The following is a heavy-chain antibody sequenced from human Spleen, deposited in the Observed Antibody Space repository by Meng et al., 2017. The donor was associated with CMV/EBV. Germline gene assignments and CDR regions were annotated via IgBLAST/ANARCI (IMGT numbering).Heavy chain of an antibody. V-gene: IGHV1-69*02. CDR3: ARARYYYDSSGYYYGY. Sequence: QVQLVQSGAEVKKPGSSVKVSCKASGGTFSSYTISWVRQAPGQGLEWMGRIIPILGIANYAQKFQGRVTITADKSTSTAYMELSSLRSEDTAVYYCARARYYYDSSGYYYGYWGQGTLVTVSS. CDR1: GGTFSSYT. D-gene: IGHD3-22*01. CDR2: IIPILGIA. J-gene: IGHJ4*02.